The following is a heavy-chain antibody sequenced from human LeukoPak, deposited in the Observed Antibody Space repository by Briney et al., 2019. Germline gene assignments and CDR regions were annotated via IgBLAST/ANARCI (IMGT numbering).Heavy chain of an antibody. V-gene: IGHV3-30*02. CDR3: AKVSGVVVVPAAMGDYPFDY. CDR1: GFTFSSYG. Sequence: HSGGSLRLSCAASGFTFSSYGMPWVRQAPGKGLEWVAFIRYDGSNKYYADSVKGRFTISRDNSKNTLYLQMNSLRAEDTAVYYCAKVSGVVVVPAAMGDYPFDYWGQGTLVTVSS. D-gene: IGHD2-2*01. CDR2: IRYDGSNK. J-gene: IGHJ4*01.